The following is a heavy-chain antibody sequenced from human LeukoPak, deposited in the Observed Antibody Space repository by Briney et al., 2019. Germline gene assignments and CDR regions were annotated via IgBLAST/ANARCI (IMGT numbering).Heavy chain of an antibody. CDR1: GFTVRSNY. Sequence: GGSLRLSCAASGFTVRSNYMSWVRQAPGKGLEWVSVIYSGGSTYYADSVKGRFTISRDNSKNTLYLQMNSLRAEDTAVYYCARDRDDILTGYYIPLGYWGQGTLVTVSS. V-gene: IGHV3-66*01. CDR3: ARDRDDILTGYYIPLGY. CDR2: IYSGGST. J-gene: IGHJ4*02. D-gene: IGHD3-9*01.